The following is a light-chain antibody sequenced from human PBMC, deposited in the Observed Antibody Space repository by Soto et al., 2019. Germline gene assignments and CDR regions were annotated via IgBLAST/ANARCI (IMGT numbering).Light chain of an antibody. CDR1: SGHSSYA. J-gene: IGLJ1*01. CDR2: LNSDGSH. CDR3: QTWGTGIHYV. V-gene: IGLV4-69*01. Sequence: QLVLTQSPYASASLGASVKLTCTLSSGHSSYAIAWHQQQPEKGPRYLMKLNSDGSHSKGDGIPDRFSGSSSGAERYLTISSLQSEDEADYYCQTWGTGIHYVFGTGTKLTAL.